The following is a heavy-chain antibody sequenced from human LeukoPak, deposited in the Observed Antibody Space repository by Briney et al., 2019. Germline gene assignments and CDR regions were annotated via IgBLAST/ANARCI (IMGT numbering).Heavy chain of an antibody. D-gene: IGHD2-2*01. CDR2: ISSSGSTI. CDR1: GFTFSDYY. J-gene: IGHJ4*02. Sequence: GGSLRLSCAASGFTFSDYYMSWIRQAPGKGLEWVSYISSSGSTIYYADSVKGRFTISRDNAKNSLYLQMNSLGAEDTAVYYCARLGYCSSTSCAEFDYWGQGTLVTVSS. CDR3: ARLGYCSSTSCAEFDY. V-gene: IGHV3-11*01.